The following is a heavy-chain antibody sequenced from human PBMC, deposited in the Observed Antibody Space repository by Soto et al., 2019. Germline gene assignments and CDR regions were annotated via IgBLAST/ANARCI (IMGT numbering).Heavy chain of an antibody. D-gene: IGHD6-13*01. J-gene: IGHJ4*02. Sequence: GASVKVSCKASGYTFTSYAMHWVRQAPGQRLEWMGWINAGNGNTKYSQKFQGRVTITRDTSASTAYMELSSLRSEDTAVYYYAREYSSRVRREFDYWGQGTLVTVSS. CDR3: AREYSSRVRREFDY. CDR1: GYTFTSYA. V-gene: IGHV1-3*01. CDR2: INAGNGNT.